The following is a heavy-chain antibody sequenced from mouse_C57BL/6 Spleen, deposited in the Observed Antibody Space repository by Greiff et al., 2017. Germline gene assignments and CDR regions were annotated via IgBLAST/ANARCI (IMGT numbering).Heavy chain of an antibody. V-gene: IGHV1-81*01. CDR1: GYTFTSYG. CDR2: IYPRSGNT. J-gene: IGHJ1*03. D-gene: IGHD2-4*01. CDR3: AREGRSYYDYGEGYWYFDV. Sequence: VKLMESGAELARPGASVKLSCKASGYTFTSYGISWVKQRTGQGLEWIGEIYPRSGNTYYNEKFKGKATLTADKSSSTAYMELRSLTSEDSAVYFCAREGRSYYDYGEGYWYFDVWGTGTTVTVSS.